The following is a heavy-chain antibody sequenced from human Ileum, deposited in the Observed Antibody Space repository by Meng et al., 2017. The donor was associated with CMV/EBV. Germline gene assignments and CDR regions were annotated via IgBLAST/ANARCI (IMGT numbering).Heavy chain of an antibody. CDR2: INPNNGDT. CDR3: ARGANYASYRVDY. CDR1: GYTFTSYY. Sequence: QVQLLQSGAGVKTPGASGKVSCKASGYTFTSYYIHWVRQAPGQGLEWMGWINPNNGDTNYAQKFQGGVTMTRDTSINTAYMEVTSADTAVYYCARGANYASYRVDYWGQGTLVTVSS. V-gene: IGHV1-2*02. J-gene: IGHJ4*02. D-gene: IGHD1-7*01.